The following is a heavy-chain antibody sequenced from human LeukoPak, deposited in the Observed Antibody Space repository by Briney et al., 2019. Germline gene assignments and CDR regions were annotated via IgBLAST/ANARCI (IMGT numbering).Heavy chain of an antibody. D-gene: IGHD4-17*01. CDR1: GGSISSSSYY. J-gene: IGHJ4*02. V-gene: IGHV4-39*07. CDR2: IYYSGST. CDR3: ASFVIEPEESPTTETVTNDY. Sequence: PSETLSLTCTVSGGSISSSSYYWGWIRQPPGKGLEWIGSIYYSGSTYYNPSLKSRVTISVDTSKNQFSLKLSSVTAADTAVYYCASFVIEPEESPTTETVTNDYWGQGTLVTVSS.